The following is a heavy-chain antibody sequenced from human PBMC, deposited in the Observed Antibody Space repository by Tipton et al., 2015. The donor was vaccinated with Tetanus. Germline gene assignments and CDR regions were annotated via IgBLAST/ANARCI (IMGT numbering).Heavy chain of an antibody. CDR2: INGHGTNT. CDR1: GFTFSTYW. Sequence: SLRLSCAAPGFTFSTYWMHWVRQAPGKGLMWVSRINGHGTNTAYADSVKGRFTISRDNAKNSLFLEMNSLRADDTAVYYCVSGSALDYWGQGTLITVSS. D-gene: IGHD6-25*01. V-gene: IGHV3-74*01. J-gene: IGHJ4*02. CDR3: VSGSALDY.